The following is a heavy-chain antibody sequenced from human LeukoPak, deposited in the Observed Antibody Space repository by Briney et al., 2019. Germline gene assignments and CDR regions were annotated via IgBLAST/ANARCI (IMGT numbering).Heavy chain of an antibody. CDR3: ARGATALNWSDP. D-gene: IGHD3-16*01. V-gene: IGHV4-59*08. J-gene: IGHJ5*02. CDR2: ISYSGST. Sequence: PSETLSLTCTVSGDSIWNYYWTWIRQPPGKGLEWIGYISYSGSTNYNPSLKSRVTMSVDTSKNQFSLKLSSVTAADTAVYYCARGATALNWSDPWGQGTLVTVSS. CDR1: GDSIWNYY.